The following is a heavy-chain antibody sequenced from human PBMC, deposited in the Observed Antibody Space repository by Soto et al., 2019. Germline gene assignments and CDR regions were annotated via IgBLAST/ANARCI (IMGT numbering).Heavy chain of an antibody. V-gene: IGHV4-39*01. J-gene: IGHJ4*02. CDR3: ASQAPSVAGTTDY. CDR2: IYYSGST. D-gene: IGHD6-19*01. CDR1: GGSISSSSYY. Sequence: QLQLQESGPGLVKPSETLSLTCTVSGGSISSSSYYWGWIRQPPGKGLEWIGSIYYSGSTYYNPSLKSRVTISVDTSTTQFSLRLSAVTAADTAVYYCASQAPSVAGTTDYWGQGTLVTVSS.